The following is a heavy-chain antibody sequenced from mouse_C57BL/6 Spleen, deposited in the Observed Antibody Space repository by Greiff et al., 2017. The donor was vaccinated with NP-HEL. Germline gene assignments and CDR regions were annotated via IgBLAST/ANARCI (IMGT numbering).Heavy chain of an antibody. D-gene: IGHD2-2*01. V-gene: IGHV1-64*01. J-gene: IGHJ2*01. Sequence: QVQLHQPGAELVKPGASVKLSCKASGYTFTSYWMHWVKQRPGQGLEWIGMIHPNSGSTNYNEKFKSKATLTVDKSSSTAYMQLSSLTSEDSAVYYCARRAMVTSFDYWGQGTTLTVSS. CDR1: GYTFTSYW. CDR2: IHPNSGST. CDR3: ARRAMVTSFDY.